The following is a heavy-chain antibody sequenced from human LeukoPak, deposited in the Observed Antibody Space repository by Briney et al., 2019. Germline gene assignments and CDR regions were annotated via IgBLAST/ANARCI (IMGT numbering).Heavy chain of an antibody. Sequence: SETLFLTCAVSGGSISSGGYSWSWIRQPPGKGLEWIGYIYHSGSTYYNPSLKSRVTISLDRSKNQFSLKLSSVTAADTAVYYCTRAAYAMDVWGQGTTVTVSS. CDR3: TRAAYAMDV. CDR1: GGSISSGGYS. CDR2: IYHSGST. V-gene: IGHV4-30-2*01. J-gene: IGHJ6*02.